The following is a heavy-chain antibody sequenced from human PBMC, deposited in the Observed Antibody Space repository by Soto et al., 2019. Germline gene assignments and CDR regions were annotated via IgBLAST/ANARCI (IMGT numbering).Heavy chain of an antibody. CDR3: ARAYSGYAIFDY. CDR1: GGSVSSGSYY. D-gene: IGHD5-12*01. V-gene: IGHV4-61*01. J-gene: IGHJ4*02. Sequence: PSETLSLTCTVSGGSVSSGSYYWSWIRQPPGKGLEWIGYIYYSGSTNYNPSLKSRVTISVDTSKNQFSLKLSSVTAADTAVYYCARAYSGYAIFDYWGQGTLVTVSS. CDR2: IYYSGST.